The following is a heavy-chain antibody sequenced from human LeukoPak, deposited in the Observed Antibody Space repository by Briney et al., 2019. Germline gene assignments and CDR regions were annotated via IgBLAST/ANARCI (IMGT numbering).Heavy chain of an antibody. CDR1: GFTFSSYA. CDR3: AKDGNSGSYYYFAY. D-gene: IGHD1-26*01. J-gene: IGHJ4*02. Sequence: GGSRRLSCAASGFTFSSYAMSWVRQAPGEGRGWVSGISGSGGRTNYADSVKGRFTISRDNSKNTLYLQMNSLRAEDTAVYYCAKDGNSGSYYYFAYWGQGTLVTVSS. CDR2: ISGSGGRT. V-gene: IGHV3-23*01.